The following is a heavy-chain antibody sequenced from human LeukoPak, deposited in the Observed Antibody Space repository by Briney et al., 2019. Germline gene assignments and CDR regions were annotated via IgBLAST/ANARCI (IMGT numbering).Heavy chain of an antibody. CDR3: AGLPRYNWNEPLDY. J-gene: IGHJ4*02. D-gene: IGHD1-20*01. CDR1: GYTFTDYY. CDR2: IDPNRGGT. V-gene: IGHV1-2*02. Sequence: GASVKVSCKASGYTFTDYYMHWVRQAPGQELEWMGWIDPNRGGTKYAQKFQGSVTMTRHTSNSTAYMELSRLTYHDTAVYYCAGLPRYNWNEPLDYGGRGTLVTVSS.